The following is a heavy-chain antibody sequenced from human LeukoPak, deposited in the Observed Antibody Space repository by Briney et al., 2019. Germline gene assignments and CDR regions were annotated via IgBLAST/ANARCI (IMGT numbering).Heavy chain of an antibody. CDR2: IKHDGSEK. J-gene: IGHJ4*02. V-gene: IGHV3-7*04. Sequence: GALRLSCAASGFTLSRYWMSWVRQAPGKGLEWVANIKHDGSEKYYVDSVKGRFTISRDNAKNSLYLQMNSLRGEDTAVYYCARDRDYYNYFEYWGQGTLVTVSS. CDR1: GFTLSRYW. CDR3: ARDRDYYNYFEY. D-gene: IGHD3-10*01.